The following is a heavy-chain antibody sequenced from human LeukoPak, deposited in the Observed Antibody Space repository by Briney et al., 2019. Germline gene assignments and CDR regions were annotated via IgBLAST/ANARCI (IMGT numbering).Heavy chain of an antibody. D-gene: IGHD3-22*01. CDR1: GFTFDDYG. CDR2: INWNGGST. Sequence: GGSLRLSCAASGFTFDDYGMSWVRQAPGKGLEWVSGINWNGGSTGYADSVKGRFTISRDNSKNTLYLQMNSLRAEDTAVYYCAKGYDSSGYYYDYWGQGTLVTVSS. J-gene: IGHJ4*02. CDR3: AKGYDSSGYYYDY. V-gene: IGHV3-20*04.